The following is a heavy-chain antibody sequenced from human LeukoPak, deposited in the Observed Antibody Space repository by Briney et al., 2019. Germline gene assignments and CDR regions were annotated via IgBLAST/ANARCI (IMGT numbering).Heavy chain of an antibody. CDR3: ARANRVGATPAEPYFDY. CDR2: INPNSGAT. Sequence: GASVKVSFKASGYTFTVYYLHWVRQAPGQGLEWMGWINPNSGATNYAQKFQGRVTMTRDTSISTAYMELSRLRSDDTAAYYCARANRVGATPAEPYFDYWGQGTLVTVSS. D-gene: IGHD1-26*01. CDR1: GYTFTVYY. V-gene: IGHV1-2*02. J-gene: IGHJ4*02.